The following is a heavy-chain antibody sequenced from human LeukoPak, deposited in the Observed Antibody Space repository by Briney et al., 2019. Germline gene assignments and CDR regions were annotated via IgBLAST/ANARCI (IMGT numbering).Heavy chain of an antibody. CDR2: IHPDRGHR. CDR3: AKRPSDYGDYVSYFDY. Sequence: GRSLRLSWAPSGLTFRSCWMRWVRQPAGKWLELVANIHPDRGHRIYVDSVRRRFTIPRDNAATAMYLQMGSLRAEDTAVYYCAKRPSDYGDYVSYFDYWGQGPLATVSS. CDR1: GLTFRSCW. J-gene: IGHJ4*02. D-gene: IGHD4-17*01. V-gene: IGHV3-7*01.